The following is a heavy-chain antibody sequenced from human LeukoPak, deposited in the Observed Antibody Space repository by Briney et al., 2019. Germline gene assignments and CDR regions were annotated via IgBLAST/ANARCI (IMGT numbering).Heavy chain of an antibody. CDR2: ASSSSSYI. Sequence: PGGSLRLSCAASGFTFSSYSMNWVRQAPGKGLEWVSSASSSSSYIYYADSVKGRFTISRDNAKDSLYLQMNSLRAEDTAVYYCARAYCSGGSCYSEADAFDIWGQGTMVTVSS. CDR1: GFTFSSYS. D-gene: IGHD2-15*01. V-gene: IGHV3-21*01. CDR3: ARAYCSGGSCYSEADAFDI. J-gene: IGHJ3*02.